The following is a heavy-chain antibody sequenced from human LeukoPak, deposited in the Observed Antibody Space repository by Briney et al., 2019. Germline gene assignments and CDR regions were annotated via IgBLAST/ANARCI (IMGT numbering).Heavy chain of an antibody. Sequence: SQTISLTCAISGDSVSSNSAAWNWIRQSPSRGLEWLGRTYYRSKWYSAYAVSVKSRISINSDTSKNQFSLQLNSVTPEDTAIYYCARGPQWLNYWGQGTLVTVSS. V-gene: IGHV6-1*01. J-gene: IGHJ4*02. CDR1: GDSVSSNSAA. D-gene: IGHD6-19*01. CDR3: ARGPQWLNY. CDR2: TYYRSKWYS.